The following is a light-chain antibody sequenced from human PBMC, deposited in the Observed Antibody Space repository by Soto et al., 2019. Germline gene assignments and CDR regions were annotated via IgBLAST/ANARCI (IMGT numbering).Light chain of an antibody. J-gene: IGKJ3*01. CDR1: QSVSSTY. Sequence: EIVLTQSPGTLSLSPGERATLSCRASQSVSSTYLAWYQQKPGQAPRLLIYGASNRATGIPDRFRGGGSGTDFPLTIGRLEPEDFAVYYCQQGFTFGPGTKVDIK. V-gene: IGKV3-20*01. CDR2: GAS. CDR3: QQGFT.